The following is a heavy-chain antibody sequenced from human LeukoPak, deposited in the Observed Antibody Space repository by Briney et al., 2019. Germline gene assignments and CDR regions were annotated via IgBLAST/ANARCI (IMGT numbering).Heavy chain of an antibody. CDR2: IDPSGGST. J-gene: IGHJ4*02. D-gene: IGHD2-15*01. V-gene: IGHV1-46*01. CDR3: ARGFGRGGSCYSYDY. Sequence: ASVKVSFKASGYTFITYYMHWVRQAPGQGLEWMGVIDPSGGSTNYARKFQGRVTMTSDTSTSTVYMVLSSLRSEDTAVYYCARGFGRGGSCYSYDYWGQGTLVTVSS. CDR1: GYTFITYY.